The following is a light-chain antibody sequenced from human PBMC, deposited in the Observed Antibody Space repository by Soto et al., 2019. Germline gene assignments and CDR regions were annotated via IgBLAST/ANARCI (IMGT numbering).Light chain of an antibody. J-gene: IGKJ5*01. CDR2: AAS. CDR3: QQANSFPIT. Sequence: DIQMTQTTSSVSASVGDRVTITCRASQSISSWLAWYQQKPGKAPKLLIYAASGLQSGVPSRFSGSGSGTDFALTISSLQPEDFATYYCQQANSFPITFGQGTRLEIK. V-gene: IGKV1D-12*01. CDR1: QSISSW.